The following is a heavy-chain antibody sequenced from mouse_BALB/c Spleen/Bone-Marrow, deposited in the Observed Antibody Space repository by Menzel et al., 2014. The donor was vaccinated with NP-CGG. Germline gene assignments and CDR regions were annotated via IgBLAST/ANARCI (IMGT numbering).Heavy chain of an antibody. V-gene: IGHV5-17*02. Sequence: DVKLVESGGGLAQPGGSRKLSCAASGFTFSSFGMHWVRQAPEKGLEWVAYISSGSSTIYYADTVKGRSTISRDNPKNTLFLQMTSLRSEDTAMYYCARGGKGYAMDYWGQGTSVTVSS. CDR2: ISSGSSTI. J-gene: IGHJ4*01. CDR1: GFTFSSFG. D-gene: IGHD1-1*02. CDR3: ARGGKGYAMDY.